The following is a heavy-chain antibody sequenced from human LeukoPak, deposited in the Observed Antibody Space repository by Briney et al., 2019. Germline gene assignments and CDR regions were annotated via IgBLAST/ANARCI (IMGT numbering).Heavy chain of an antibody. CDR1: GGSIRNYY. D-gene: IGHD3-10*01. CDR2: IYYSGST. CDR3: ARDSLTMVRGVIMKVDAFDI. Sequence: SETLSLTCTVSGGSIRNYYWSWIRQPPGKGLEWIGYIYYSGSTNYNPSLKSRVTISVDTSKNQFSLKLSSVTAADTAVYYCARDSLTMVRGVIMKVDAFDIWGQGTMVTVSS. J-gene: IGHJ3*02. V-gene: IGHV4-59*01.